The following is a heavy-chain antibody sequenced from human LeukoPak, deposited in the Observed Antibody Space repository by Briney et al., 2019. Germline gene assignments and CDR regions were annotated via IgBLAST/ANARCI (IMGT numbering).Heavy chain of an antibody. CDR1: GVSISSNNW. Sequence: SETLSLTCDVSGVSISSNNWWNWVRQPPGKGLEWIGEMYHSGTTNYNPSLKSRVTMSVDKSKNQFSLKLSSVTAADTAAYYCARGRFDYYDSSGYYRPREYYSYYYYMDVWGKGTTVTISS. D-gene: IGHD3-22*01. CDR2: MYHSGTT. V-gene: IGHV4/OR15-8*01. J-gene: IGHJ6*03. CDR3: ARGRFDYYDSSGYYRPREYYSYYYYMDV.